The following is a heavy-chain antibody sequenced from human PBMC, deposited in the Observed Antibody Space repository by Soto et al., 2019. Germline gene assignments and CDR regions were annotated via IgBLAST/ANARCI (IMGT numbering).Heavy chain of an antibody. V-gene: IGHV4-39*01. D-gene: IGHD3-3*01. J-gene: IGHJ6*02. Sequence: PSETLSLTCTVSGGSISSSSYYWGWIRQPPGKGLEWIGSNYYSGSTYYNPSLRSRVTISVDTSKNQFSLKLSSVTAADTAVYYCARHYQKEWLFPTRYYYYGMDVWGQGTTVTVSS. CDR1: GGSISSSSYY. CDR2: NYYSGST. CDR3: ARHYQKEWLFPTRYYYYGMDV.